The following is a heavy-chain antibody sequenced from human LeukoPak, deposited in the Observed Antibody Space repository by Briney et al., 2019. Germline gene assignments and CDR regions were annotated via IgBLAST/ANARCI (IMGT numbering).Heavy chain of an antibody. Sequence: ASVKVSFKASGGAFITSAISWVRQAPGQGLEWMGMIIPIGAVTHYAQNFQGGVTITAGKSTSTAYMELSGLRSEDTAVYYCAREGGRTAVAMSNRRVTWFAPWGQGSLVTVYS. CDR1: GGAFITSA. J-gene: IGHJ5*02. CDR2: IIPIGAVT. CDR3: AREGGRTAVAMSNRRVTWFAP. D-gene: IGHD6-19*01. V-gene: IGHV1-69*04.